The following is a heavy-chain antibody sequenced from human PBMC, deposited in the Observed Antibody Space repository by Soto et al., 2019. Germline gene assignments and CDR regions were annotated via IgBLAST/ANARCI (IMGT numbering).Heavy chain of an antibody. V-gene: IGHV1-3*01. CDR3: ATRSSLAAAFDY. Sequence: SVKVSCKDSGYALTSYAMHWVRQAPGQRLEWMGWINAGNGNTKYSQKFQGRVTITRDTSASTAYMELSSLRSEDTAVYYCATRSSLAAAFDYWGQGTLVTVSS. D-gene: IGHD6-13*01. CDR1: GYALTSYA. CDR2: INAGNGNT. J-gene: IGHJ4*02.